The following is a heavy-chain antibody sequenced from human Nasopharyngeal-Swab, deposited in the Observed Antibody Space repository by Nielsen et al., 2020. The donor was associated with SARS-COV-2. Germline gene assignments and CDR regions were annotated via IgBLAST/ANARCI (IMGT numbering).Heavy chain of an antibody. CDR3: AKDDVVRGDAFDI. D-gene: IGHD3-10*01. J-gene: IGHJ3*02. V-gene: IGHV3-23*01. Sequence: VCQAPGKGLQWVSGISASGGSTYYTDSVKGRFAVSRDNSRNTLYLQMHSLRVEDTALYYCAKDDVVRGDAFDIWGQGTMVTVSS. CDR2: ISASGGST.